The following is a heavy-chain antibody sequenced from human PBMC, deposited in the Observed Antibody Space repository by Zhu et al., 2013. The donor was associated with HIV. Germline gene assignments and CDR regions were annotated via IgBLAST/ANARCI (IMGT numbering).Heavy chain of an antibody. V-gene: IGHV1-69*01. CDR3: AREDRRLMTTLDY. CDR1: GGTFNSYA. CDR2: IIPIFGTA. Sequence: QVQLVQSGAEVKKPGSSVKVSCKVSGGTFNSYAISWVRQAPGQGLEWMGEIIPIFGTANYAQKFQGRVTITADESTSTAHMELNSLRSEDTAVYYCAREDRRLMTTLDYWGQGTLVSVSS. J-gene: IGHJ4*02. D-gene: IGHD4-4*01.